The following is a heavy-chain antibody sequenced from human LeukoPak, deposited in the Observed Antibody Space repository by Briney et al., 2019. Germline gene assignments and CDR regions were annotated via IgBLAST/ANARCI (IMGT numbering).Heavy chain of an antibody. CDR1: GGSVSGSSYY. CDR2: IYYSGST. D-gene: IGHD3-10*01. CDR3: ARHYGSGRPTDY. Sequence: SETLSLTCTVSGGSVSGSSYYWSWIRQPPGKGLEWIGYIYYSGSTNYNPSLKSRVTISVDTSKNQFSLKLSSVTAADTAVYYCARHYGSGRPTDYWGQGTLVTVSS. V-gene: IGHV4-61*01. J-gene: IGHJ4*02.